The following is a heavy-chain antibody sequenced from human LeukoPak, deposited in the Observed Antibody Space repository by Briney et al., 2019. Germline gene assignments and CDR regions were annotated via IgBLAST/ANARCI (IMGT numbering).Heavy chain of an antibody. Sequence: ASVKVSCKASGYTFTSYDINWVRQATGQGLEWMGWMNPNSGNTGYAQKFQGRVTMTGNTSISTAYMELSSLRSEDTAVYYCARQYYDIFGYYYYGMDVWRQGTTVTVSS. CDR1: GYTFTSYD. CDR2: MNPNSGNT. CDR3: ARQYYDIFGYYYYGMDV. V-gene: IGHV1-8*01. D-gene: IGHD3-9*01. J-gene: IGHJ6*02.